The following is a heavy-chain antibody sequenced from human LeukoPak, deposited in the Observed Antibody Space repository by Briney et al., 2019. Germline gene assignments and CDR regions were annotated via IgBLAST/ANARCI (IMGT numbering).Heavy chain of an antibody. Sequence: ASVTVSFTSSVYTFTGYYMHWVRQAPGQRLEWMGWINPNSGGTNYAQKFQGRVTMTRDTSISTAYMDQSRLRSDDTAVYYCAPGYQGYFDYWGQGTLVTVSS. CDR1: VYTFTGYY. J-gene: IGHJ4*02. CDR2: INPNSGGT. D-gene: IGHD5-18*01. CDR3: APGYQGYFDY. V-gene: IGHV1-2*02.